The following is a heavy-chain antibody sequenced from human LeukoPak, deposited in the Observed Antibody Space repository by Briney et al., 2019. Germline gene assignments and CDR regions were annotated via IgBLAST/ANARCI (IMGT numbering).Heavy chain of an antibody. Sequence: SETLSLTCTVSGGSISSYYWSWIRLPPGKGREWLGYIYSSGSTNYNPSLKSRVTISVDTSKNQISLKLTSVTAADTALYFCARHFDSSGYSLDAFDIWGQGTMVTVSS. V-gene: IGHV4-59*01. CDR2: IYSSGST. D-gene: IGHD3-22*01. CDR1: GGSISSYY. CDR3: ARHFDSSGYSLDAFDI. J-gene: IGHJ3*02.